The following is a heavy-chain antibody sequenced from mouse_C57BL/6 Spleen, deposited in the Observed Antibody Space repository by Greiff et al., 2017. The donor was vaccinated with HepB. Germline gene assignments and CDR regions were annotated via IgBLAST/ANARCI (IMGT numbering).Heavy chain of an antibody. D-gene: IGHD1-1*01. J-gene: IGHJ2*01. Sequence: EVQLQESGPELVKPGASVKMSCKASGYTFTDYNMHWVKQSHGKSLEWIGYINPNNGGTSYNQKFKGKGTLTVNKSSSTAYMELRSLTSEDSAVDYCARELLRLHYYDYWGHGTTLTVSS. V-gene: IGHV1-22*01. CDR2: INPNNGGT. CDR1: GYTFTDYN. CDR3: ARELLRLHYYDY.